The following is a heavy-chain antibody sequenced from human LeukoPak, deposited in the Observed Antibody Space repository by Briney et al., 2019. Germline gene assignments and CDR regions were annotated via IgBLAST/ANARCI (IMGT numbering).Heavy chain of an antibody. V-gene: IGHV3-7*05. CDR3: ARDGGIVVVTDWYFDL. CDR2: IKQDGSEK. CDR1: GSTFSSYW. J-gene: IGHJ2*01. D-gene: IGHD2-21*02. Sequence: GGSLRLSCAASGSTFSSYWMSWVRQAPGKGLEWVANIKQDGSEKYYVDSVKGRFTISRDNAKNSLYLQMNSLRAEDTAVYYCARDGGIVVVTDWYFDLWGRGTLVTVSS.